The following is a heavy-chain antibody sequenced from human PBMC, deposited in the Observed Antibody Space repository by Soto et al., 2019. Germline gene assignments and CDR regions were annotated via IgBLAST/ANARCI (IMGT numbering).Heavy chain of an antibody. CDR3: VRAPHNKSFKFFP. CDR2: LIPVFATT. V-gene: IGHV1-69*01. Sequence: QVQLVQSGPEMKKPGSSVKVSCKISGGTFSGTAINWVRQAPGQGHEWVGGLIPVFATTHYPQKFQGRVTITADDSTNTLYLELNRLRSDDTVVYVCVRAPHNKSFKFFPWGQGTRVSVPS. D-gene: IGHD1-20*01. J-gene: IGHJ4*03. CDR1: GGTFSGTA.